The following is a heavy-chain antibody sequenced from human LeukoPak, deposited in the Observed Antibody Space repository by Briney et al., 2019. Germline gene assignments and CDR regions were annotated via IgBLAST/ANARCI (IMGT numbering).Heavy chain of an antibody. V-gene: IGHV1-18*01. CDR1: GYTFTSYA. CDR3: ARDQFTRRGDDAFDI. D-gene: IGHD3-10*01. J-gene: IGHJ3*02. CDR2: INTNNGNT. Sequence: GASVKVSCKASGYTFTSYAFSWVRQAPGQGLEWMGWINTNNGNTNYVKSLQGRVTITADKSTSTAYMELSSLRSEDTAVYYCARDQFTRRGDDAFDIWGQGTMVTVSS.